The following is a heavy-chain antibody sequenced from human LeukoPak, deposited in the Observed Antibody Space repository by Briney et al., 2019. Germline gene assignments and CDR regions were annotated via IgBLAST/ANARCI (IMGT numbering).Heavy chain of an antibody. D-gene: IGHD5-24*01. J-gene: IGHJ4*02. CDR1: GYTFTNYY. CDR3: ARVEGGMATIDD. Sequence: GASVKVSCKASGYTFTNYYMHWVRQAPGQGLEWMGFISPRSGGTVYAQRFQGRVTMTRDTSITTAYVELSGLRFDDTAVYFCARVEGGMATIDDWGQGTLLTVSS. CDR2: ISPRSGGT. V-gene: IGHV1-2*02.